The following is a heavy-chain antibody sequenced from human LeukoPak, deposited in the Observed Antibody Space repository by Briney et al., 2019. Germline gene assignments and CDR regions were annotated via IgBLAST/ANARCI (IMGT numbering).Heavy chain of an antibody. CDR1: AFIFSSFG. D-gene: IGHD5-18*01. CDR3: ARGSGVQVWSSLDY. CDR2: ISSSGSYI. J-gene: IGHJ4*02. V-gene: IGHV3-21*01. Sequence: PGGSLRLSCAASAFIFSSFGMSWVRQAPGKGLEWVSSISSSGSYIYYADSVKGRFTISRDNAKNSLYLQMNSLRVEDTAVYYCARGSGVQVWSSLDYWGQGTLVTVSS.